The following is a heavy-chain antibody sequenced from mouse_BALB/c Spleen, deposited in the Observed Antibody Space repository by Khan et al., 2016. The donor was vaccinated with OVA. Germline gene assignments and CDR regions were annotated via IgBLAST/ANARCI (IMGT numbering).Heavy chain of an antibody. J-gene: IGHJ4*01. Sequence: QVQLKESGPGLVAPSQSLSITCTISGFSLTNYGVHWIRQPPGKGLEWLVVMWSDGSTTYISALISRLTISKDNSKCQASLKVHSRQTDDEAMYVCARQADNHYNIMVYWGQGTSVTVSA. CDR3: ARQADNHYNIMVY. CDR1: GFSLTNYG. V-gene: IGHV2-6-1*01. CDR2: MWSDGST.